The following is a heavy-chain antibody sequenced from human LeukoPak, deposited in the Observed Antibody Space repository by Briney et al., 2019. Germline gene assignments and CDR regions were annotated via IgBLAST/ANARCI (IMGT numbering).Heavy chain of an antibody. V-gene: IGHV4-38-2*02. CDR3: AGGGYYNNDY. D-gene: IGHD3-3*01. Sequence: SETLSLTCTVSGYSISSGYYWGWIRQPPGKGLEWIGSIYHSGSTYYNPSLKSRVTISVDTSKNQFSLKLSSVTAADTAVYYCAGGGYYNNDYWGQGTLVTVSS. CDR2: IYHSGST. CDR1: GYSISSGYY. J-gene: IGHJ4*02.